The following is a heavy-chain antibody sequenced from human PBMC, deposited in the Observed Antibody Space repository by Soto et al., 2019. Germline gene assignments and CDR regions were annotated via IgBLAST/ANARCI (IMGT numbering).Heavy chain of an antibody. D-gene: IGHD3-3*01. Sequence: TSETLSLTCTVSGGSISSYYWSWIRQPPGKGLEWIGYIYYSGSTNYNPSLKSRVTISVDTSKNQFSLKLSSVTAADTAVYYCARHSADYDFWSGYYDYYYYYYMDVWGKGTTVTVSS. CDR2: IYYSGST. CDR3: ARHSADYDFWSGYYDYYYYYYMDV. V-gene: IGHV4-59*08. J-gene: IGHJ6*03. CDR1: GGSISSYY.